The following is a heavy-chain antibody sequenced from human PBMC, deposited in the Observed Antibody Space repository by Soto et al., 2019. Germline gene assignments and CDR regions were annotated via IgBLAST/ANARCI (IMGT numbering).Heavy chain of an antibody. D-gene: IGHD6-13*01. Sequence: GGSLRLSCAASGFTFSSYWMSWVRQAPGKGLEWVANIKQDGSEKYYVDSVKGRFTISRDNAKNSLYLQMNSLRAEDTAVYYCARAGAAAAASYYYYGMDVWGQGTTVTVSS. CDR3: ARAGAAAAASYYYYGMDV. V-gene: IGHV3-7*05. CDR2: IKQDGSEK. J-gene: IGHJ6*02. CDR1: GFTFSSYW.